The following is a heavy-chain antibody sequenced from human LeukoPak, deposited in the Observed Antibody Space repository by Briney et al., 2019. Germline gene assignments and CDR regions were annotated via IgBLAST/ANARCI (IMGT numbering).Heavy chain of an antibody. J-gene: IGHJ6*04. CDR1: GGSISSHY. Sequence: SETLSLTCTVSGGSISSHYWSWIRQPPGKGLEWIAYLFDSVNTKDNPSLQSRLTLSADTSKNQFSLRLSSVTAADTAVYFCATLYCARAGCRNWNLDVWGTGTIVTVSS. V-gene: IGHV4-59*11. CDR3: ATLYCARAGCRNWNLDV. CDR2: LFDSVNT. D-gene: IGHD2-21*01.